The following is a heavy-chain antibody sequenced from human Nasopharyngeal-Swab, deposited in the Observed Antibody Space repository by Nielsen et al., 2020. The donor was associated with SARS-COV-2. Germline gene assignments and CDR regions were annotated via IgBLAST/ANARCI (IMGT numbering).Heavy chain of an antibody. J-gene: IGHJ4*02. CDR3: AREGLEQRVFDY. CDR2: IGTAGDT. D-gene: IGHD1/OR15-1a*01. CDR1: GFTFSSYD. V-gene: IGHV3-13*04. Sequence: GESLKISCAAPGFTFSSYDMHWVRQATGKGLEWVSAIGTAGDTYYPGSVKGRFTISRENAKNSLYLQMNSLRAGDTAVYYCAREGLEQRVFDYWGQGTLVTVSS.